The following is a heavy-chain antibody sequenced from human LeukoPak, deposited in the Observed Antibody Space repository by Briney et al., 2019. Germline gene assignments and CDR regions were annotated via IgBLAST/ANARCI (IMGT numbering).Heavy chain of an antibody. CDR2: ISGSGGST. J-gene: IGHJ6*02. V-gene: IGHV3-23*01. Sequence: GGSLTLSCVASGFSFSSYAMSWVRQAPGKGLEWVSAISGSGGSTYYADSVKGRFTISRDNSKNTLYLQMNSLRAEDTAVYYCAKGGATMVRFMDVWGQGTTVTVSS. D-gene: IGHD3-10*01. CDR3: AKGGATMVRFMDV. CDR1: GFSFSSYA.